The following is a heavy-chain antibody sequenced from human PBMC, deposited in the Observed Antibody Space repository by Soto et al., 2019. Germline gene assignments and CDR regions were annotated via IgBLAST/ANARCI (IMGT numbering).Heavy chain of an antibody. V-gene: IGHV3-30*18. CDR3: AKDESGWPAYYYGMDV. J-gene: IGHJ6*02. CDR2: ISYDGSNK. CDR1: GFTFSSYG. Sequence: PRLSCAASGFTFSSYGMHWVRQAPGKGLEWVAVISYDGSNKYYADSVKGRFTISRDNSKNTLYLQMNSLRAEDTAVYYCAKDESGWPAYYYGMDVWGQGTTVTVSS. D-gene: IGHD6-19*01.